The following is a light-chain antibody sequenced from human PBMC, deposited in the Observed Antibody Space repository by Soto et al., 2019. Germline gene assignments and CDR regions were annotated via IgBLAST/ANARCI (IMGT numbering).Light chain of an antibody. CDR3: QYYNAVPFT. CDR1: QDITYY. J-gene: IGKJ3*01. V-gene: IGKV1-27*01. CDR2: AAS. Sequence: DIQMTQSPSPLSASVGDRVAITCRASQDITYYLAWFQQKPGKVPRVLIYAASTLQSGVPSRFSGSGSGTDFTLTISSLQPEDVATYYCQYYNAVPFTFGPGTTVEIK.